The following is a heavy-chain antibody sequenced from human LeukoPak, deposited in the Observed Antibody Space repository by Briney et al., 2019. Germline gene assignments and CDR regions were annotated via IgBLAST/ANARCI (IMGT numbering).Heavy chain of an antibody. CDR2: IYHSGST. Sequence: SETMSLTCAVSGYSISSGYYWGWIRQPAAKGLEWIGTIYHSGSTYYNPSLKSRVTISVDTSKNQFSLKLSSVTAADTAVYYCARVREYYYDSSGYYYFDYWGQGTLVTVSS. D-gene: IGHD3-22*01. CDR1: GYSISSGYY. CDR3: ARVREYYYDSSGYYYFDY. J-gene: IGHJ4*02. V-gene: IGHV4-38-2*01.